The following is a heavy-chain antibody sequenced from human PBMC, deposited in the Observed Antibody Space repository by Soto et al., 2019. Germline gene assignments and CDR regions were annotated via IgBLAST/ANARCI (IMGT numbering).Heavy chain of an antibody. D-gene: IGHD3-22*01. CDR2: ISYDGSNK. CDR3: ARDLGGSSGYWDY. V-gene: IGHV3-30-3*01. J-gene: IGHJ4*02. CDR1: GFTFSSYA. Sequence: QVQLVESGGGVVQPGRSLRLSCAASGFTFSSYAMHWVRQAPGKGLEWVAVISYDGSNKYYADSVKGRFTISRDNSKNTLYLQINSLTAEDTAVYYCARDLGGSSGYWDYWGQGTLVTVSS.